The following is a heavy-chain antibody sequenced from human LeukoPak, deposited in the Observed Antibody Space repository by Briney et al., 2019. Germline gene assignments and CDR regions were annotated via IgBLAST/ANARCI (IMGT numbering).Heavy chain of an antibody. V-gene: IGHV3-9*01. CDR1: GFTFDDYA. Sequence: GRSLRLSCAASGFTFDDYAMHWVRQAPGKGLEWVSGISWNCGSIGYADSVKGRFTISRDNAKNSLFLQMNSLRAEDTALYYCAKDIGGAVAAAGFDYWGQGTLVTVSS. CDR2: ISWNCGSI. J-gene: IGHJ4*02. CDR3: AKDIGGAVAAAGFDY. D-gene: IGHD6-13*01.